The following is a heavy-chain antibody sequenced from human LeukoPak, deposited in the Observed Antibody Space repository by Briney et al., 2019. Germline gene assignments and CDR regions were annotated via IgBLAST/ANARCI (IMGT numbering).Heavy chain of an antibody. D-gene: IGHD2-15*01. Sequence: AGGSLRLSCAASGFTFSSYSMNWVRQAPGKGLEWVATIRSISHYIYYAESVKGRFAISRDNSKNTLYLQMNSLRAEDTAVYYCAKDRLLGYCSGGSCYSGWGQGTLVTVSS. J-gene: IGHJ4*02. V-gene: IGHV3-21*01. CDR3: AKDRLLGYCSGGSCYSG. CDR1: GFTFSSYS. CDR2: IRSISHYI.